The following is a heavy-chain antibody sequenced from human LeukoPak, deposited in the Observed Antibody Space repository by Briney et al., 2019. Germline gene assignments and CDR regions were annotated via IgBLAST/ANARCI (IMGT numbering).Heavy chain of an antibody. J-gene: IGHJ4*02. CDR3: ASLIAGAGNRIIDY. D-gene: IGHD6-19*01. CDR1: RYTFTDSY. CDR2: SNPNTGGT. Sequence: ASVTVSCKASRYTFTDSYMHWVRQAPGQGLEWMGWSNPNTGGTNYEQKLQGRVTMTRDTSVSTVYMDLNGLRSDDTAVYYCASLIAGAGNRIIDYWGQGTLVTVSS. V-gene: IGHV1-2*02.